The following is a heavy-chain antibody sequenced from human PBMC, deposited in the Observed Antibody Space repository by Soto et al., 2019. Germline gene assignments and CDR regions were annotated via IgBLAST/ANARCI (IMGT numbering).Heavy chain of an antibody. CDR2: ISHDRSNT. Sequence: PGGSLRLSCAASGFTFSSYAMHWVRQAPGKGPEWVAVISHDRSNTYYSDSVKGRFTISRDNSKNTLSLQMNSLRPEDAAVYYCAKVTRRHGILYAMDVWGQGTTVTVSS. J-gene: IGHJ6*02. CDR3: AKVTRRHGILYAMDV. D-gene: IGHD1-1*01. V-gene: IGHV3-30*18. CDR1: GFTFSSYA.